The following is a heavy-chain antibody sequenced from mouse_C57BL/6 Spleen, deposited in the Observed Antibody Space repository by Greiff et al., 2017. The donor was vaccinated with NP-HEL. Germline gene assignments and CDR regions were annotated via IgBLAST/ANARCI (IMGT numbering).Heavy chain of an antibody. CDR2: ISHKANNHAT. CDR1: GFTFSDAW. D-gene: IGHD1-1*01. V-gene: IGHV6-6*01. Sequence: EVMLVESGGGLVQPGGSMKLSCAASGFTFSDAWMHWVRQSPEKGLEWVAEISHKANNHATSYAESVKGRFTNSRDDSKSSVYLQMINLRAEDTGNYDCTRAYYYGPFACWGQGTLVTVSA. CDR3: TRAYYYGPFAC. J-gene: IGHJ3*01.